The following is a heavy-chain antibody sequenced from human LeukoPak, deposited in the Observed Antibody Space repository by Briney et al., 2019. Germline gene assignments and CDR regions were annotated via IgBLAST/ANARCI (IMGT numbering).Heavy chain of an antibody. CDR3: ARGYQYYPYYYMDV. J-gene: IGHJ6*03. V-gene: IGHV4-34*01. CDR1: GGSFSDYS. Sequence: SETLSLTCAVYGGSFSDYSWTWIRQPPGKGLEWIGSIHPSGRLYNNPSLESRVTISVDTSKNQFSLKLSSVTAADTAVYYCARGYQYYPYYYMDVWGKGTTVTVSS. CDR2: IHPSGRL. D-gene: IGHD3-10*01.